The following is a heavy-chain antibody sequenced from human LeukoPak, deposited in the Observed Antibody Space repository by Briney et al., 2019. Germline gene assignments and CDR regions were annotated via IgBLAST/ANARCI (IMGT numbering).Heavy chain of an antibody. CDR3: ATQGDDILVGIGMDV. J-gene: IGHJ6*02. V-gene: IGHV3-30*03. D-gene: IGHD3-9*01. CDR1: GFSFSTYG. Sequence: PGGSLRLSCAASGFSFSTYGMHWVRQAPGKGLEWVAVISYDGSNKYFADSVKGRFTISRDNSKNTLYLQMNSLRAEDTAVYYCATQGDDILVGIGMDVWGQGTTVTVSS. CDR2: ISYDGSNK.